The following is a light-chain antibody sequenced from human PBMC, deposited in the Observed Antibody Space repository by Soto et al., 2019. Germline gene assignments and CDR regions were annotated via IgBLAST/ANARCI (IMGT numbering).Light chain of an antibody. CDR1: QSVSSSY. CDR3: QQYGSSPRT. Sequence: EIVLTQSPGTLSLSPGERATLSCRASQSVSSSYLAWYQQKPGQAPRLLIYGASSRATGIPDRFSGSGSGTDFTLTISRLEPEDFAVYYCQQYGSSPRTLGGGPKVDIK. J-gene: IGKJ4*01. CDR2: GAS. V-gene: IGKV3-20*01.